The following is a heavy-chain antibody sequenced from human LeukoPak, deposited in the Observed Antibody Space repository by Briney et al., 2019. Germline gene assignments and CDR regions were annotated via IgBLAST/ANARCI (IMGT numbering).Heavy chain of an antibody. D-gene: IGHD2-15*01. CDR1: GYTFTSYG. J-gene: IGHJ6*03. V-gene: IGHV1-18*01. CDR3: ARDLWGCSGGSCYPGSYYYYYMDV. Sequence: ASVKVSCKASGYTFTSYGISWVRQAPGQGLEWMGWISAYNGNTNYAQKLQGRVTITADEATSTAYMELSSLRSEDTAVYYCARDLWGCSGGSCYPGSYYYYYMDVWGKGTTVTISS. CDR2: ISAYNGNT.